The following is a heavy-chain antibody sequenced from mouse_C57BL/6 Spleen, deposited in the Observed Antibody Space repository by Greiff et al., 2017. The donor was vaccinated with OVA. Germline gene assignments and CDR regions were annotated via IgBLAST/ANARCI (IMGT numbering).Heavy chain of an antibody. CDR1: GYTFTSYW. Sequence: QVQLQQPGAELVMPGASVKLSCKASGYTFTSYWMHWVKQRPGQGLEWIGEIDPSDSYTNYNQKFKGKSTLTVDKSSSTAYMQLSSLTSEDSAVYYCAIRGDYDYYGDVWGTGTTVTVSS. D-gene: IGHD2-4*01. V-gene: IGHV1-69*01. CDR2: IDPSDSYT. CDR3: AIRGDYDYYGDV. J-gene: IGHJ1*03.